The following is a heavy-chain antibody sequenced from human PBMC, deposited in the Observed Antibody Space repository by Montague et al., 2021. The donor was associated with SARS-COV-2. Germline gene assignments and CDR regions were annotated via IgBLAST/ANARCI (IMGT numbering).Heavy chain of an antibody. CDR1: GDSISTSPYF. D-gene: IGHD6-19*01. CDR3: ARGNRIAVAGTDFDY. V-gene: IGHV4-39*07. J-gene: IGHJ4*02. Sequence: SETLSLTCTVSGDSISTSPYFWGWLRQPPGKGLDWIGCIYYSGSTYYNPSLKSRVAISLDTSENQFSLQLSSVTAADTAVYYCARGNRIAVAGTDFDYWGQGTLVTVSS. CDR2: IYYSGST.